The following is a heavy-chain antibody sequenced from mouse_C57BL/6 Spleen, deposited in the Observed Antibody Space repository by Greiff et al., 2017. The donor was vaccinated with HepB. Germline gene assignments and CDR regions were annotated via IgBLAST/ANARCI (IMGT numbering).Heavy chain of an antibody. CDR2: INPNNGGT. J-gene: IGHJ3*01. D-gene: IGHD2-3*01. CDR1: GYTFTDYN. CDR3: AIYDGYYRFAY. V-gene: IGHV1-18*01. Sequence: VQLQQSGPELVKPGASVKIPCKASGYTFTDYNMDWVKQSHGKSLEWIGDINPNNGGTIYNQKFKGKATLTVDKSSSTAYMELRSLTSEDTAVYYCAIYDGYYRFAYWGQGTLVTVSA.